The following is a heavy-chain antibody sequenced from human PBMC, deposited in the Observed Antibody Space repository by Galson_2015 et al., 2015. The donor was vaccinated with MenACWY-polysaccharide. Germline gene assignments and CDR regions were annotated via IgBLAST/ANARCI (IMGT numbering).Heavy chain of an antibody. CDR3: ARGGSGSLAPNGNAFEV. CDR2: IYYRSESYN. V-gene: IGHV6-1*01. CDR1: GDSVSSHSAA. Sequence: CAISGDSVSSHSAAWNWIRQSPSRGLEWLGRIYYRSESYNDYAVSVKSRITINPDTSKNQFSLQLNSVTPEDTAVYFCARGGSGSLAPNGNAFEVWGQGTMVIVSS. D-gene: IGHD3-22*01. J-gene: IGHJ3*01.